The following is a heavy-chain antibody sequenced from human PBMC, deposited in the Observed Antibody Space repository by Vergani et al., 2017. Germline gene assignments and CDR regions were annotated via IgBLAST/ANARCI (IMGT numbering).Heavy chain of an antibody. V-gene: IGHV3-33*01. D-gene: IGHD4-17*01. J-gene: IGHJ4*02. Sequence: QVQLVESGGGVVQPGRSLRLSCAASGFTFSSYGMHWVRQAPGKGLEWVAVIWYDGSNKYYADSVKGRFTISRDNSKNTLYLQRNSLRAEDTAVYYCASQNTYGAGAGYFDYWGQGTLVTVSS. CDR2: IWYDGSNK. CDR3: ASQNTYGAGAGYFDY. CDR1: GFTFSSYG.